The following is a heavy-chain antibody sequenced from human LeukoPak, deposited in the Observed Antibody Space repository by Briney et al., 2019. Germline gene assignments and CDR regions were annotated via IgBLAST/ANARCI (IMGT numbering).Heavy chain of an antibody. CDR3: AGSSSSWYQVY. J-gene: IGHJ4*02. Sequence: SDTLSLTCTVSGGSISSSSYYWGWIRQPPGKGLEWIGSIYYSGSTYYNPSLKSRVTISVDTSKNQFSLKLSSVTAADTAVYYCAGSSSSWYQVYWGQGTLVTVSS. CDR1: GGSISSSSYY. V-gene: IGHV4-39*01. D-gene: IGHD6-13*01. CDR2: IYYSGST.